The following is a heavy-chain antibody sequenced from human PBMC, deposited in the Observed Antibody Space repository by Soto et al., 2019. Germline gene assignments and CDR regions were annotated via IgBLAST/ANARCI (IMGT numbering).Heavy chain of an antibody. D-gene: IGHD4-17*01. V-gene: IGHV3-9*01. CDR3: AKAKRGTVTRYYFDY. Sequence: ALRLSCVARGGKFSKYRMHWVRQDTGKGLEWVSGISWNSGSIGYADSVKGRFTISRDNAKNSLYLQMNSLRAEDTALYYCAKAKRGTVTRYYFDYWGQGTLVTVSS. CDR1: GGKFSKYR. CDR2: ISWNSGSI. J-gene: IGHJ4*02.